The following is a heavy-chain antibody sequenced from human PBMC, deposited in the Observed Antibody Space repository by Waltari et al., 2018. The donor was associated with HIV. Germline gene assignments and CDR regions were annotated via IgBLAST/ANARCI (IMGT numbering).Heavy chain of an antibody. D-gene: IGHD3-10*01. CDR2: IDDSASV. J-gene: IGHJ5*02. CDR3: AKKDLFGGTRGWFDP. Sequence: QVRLHQWGAGLLKPSDPLSLTCAVYGESLSGYYWAWIRQPTGQGLQWIGDIDDSASVHHDPSLKSRVAMSVDTYKNQFSLKLRSVTAADTAVYYCAKKDLFGGTRGWFDPWGQGTSVVVSS. CDR1: GESLSGYY. V-gene: IGHV4-34*01.